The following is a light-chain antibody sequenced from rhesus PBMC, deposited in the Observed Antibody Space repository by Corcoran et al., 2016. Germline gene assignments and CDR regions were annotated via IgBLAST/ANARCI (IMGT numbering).Light chain of an antibody. CDR1: SSGIGRYNY. CDR3: TSCEASDTDI. CDR2: QVN. J-gene: IGLJ1*01. Sequence: QSALTQSPSVSKSLGQSVPISCTGTSSGIGRYNYVSWFRQPPGKTTKLMMYQVNMRPSGVSDRLSGSKSGNTASLTISGLQAEDEADYYCTSCEASDTDIFGTGTRLTVL. V-gene: IGLV2-11*01.